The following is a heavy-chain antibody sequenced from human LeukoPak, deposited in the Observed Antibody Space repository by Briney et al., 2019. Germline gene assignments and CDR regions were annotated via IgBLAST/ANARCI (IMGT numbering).Heavy chain of an antibody. Sequence: PGGSLRLSCAASTFTFSNYWMNWVRQAPGKGQEWVATIKHDGSEKHYVDSVEGRFTISRDNAMNSLYLQMNSLRAEDTAVYYCARDRGLSGYDLCDYWGQGTLVTVSS. D-gene: IGHD5-12*01. CDR3: ARDRGLSGYDLCDY. V-gene: IGHV3-7*01. J-gene: IGHJ4*02. CDR1: TFTFSNYW. CDR2: IKHDGSEK.